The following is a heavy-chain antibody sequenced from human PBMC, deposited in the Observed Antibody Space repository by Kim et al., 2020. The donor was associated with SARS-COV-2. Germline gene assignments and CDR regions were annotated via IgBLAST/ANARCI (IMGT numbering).Heavy chain of an antibody. D-gene: IGHD3-22*01. CDR2: ISGSGGTT. CDR3: AKVDSMRWLGAEYFQH. V-gene: IGHV3-23*01. Sequence: GGSLRLSCAASGFTFSSYAMSWVRQAPGKGLEWVSAISGSGGTTYYADSVKGRFTISRDNSKNTLYLQMNSLRAEDTAVYYCAKVDSMRWLGAEYFQHWGQGTLVTVSS. CDR1: GFTFSSYA. J-gene: IGHJ1*01.